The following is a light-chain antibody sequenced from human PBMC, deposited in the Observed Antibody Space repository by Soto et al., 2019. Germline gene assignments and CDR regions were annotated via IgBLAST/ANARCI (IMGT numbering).Light chain of an antibody. CDR3: GTWDSSLSAWV. J-gene: IGLJ3*02. CDR1: SSNIGYNN. V-gene: IGLV1-51*02. CDR2: ENN. Sequence: QSVLTQPPSVSAAPGQKVTISRSGSSSNIGYNNVSWYQQLPGTAPKLLIYENNKQPSGIPDRFSGSKSGTSATLGIAGLQTGDEDDYYCGTWDSSLSAWVFGGGTKLTVL.